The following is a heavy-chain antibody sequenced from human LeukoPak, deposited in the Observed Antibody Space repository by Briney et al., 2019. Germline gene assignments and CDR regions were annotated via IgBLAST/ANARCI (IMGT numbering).Heavy chain of an antibody. CDR2: IRYDGSNK. CDR3: AKGTMVRGVNYDY. D-gene: IGHD3-10*01. Sequence: PGGSLRLSCAASGFTFSSYGMHWVRQAPGKGLEWVAFIRYDGSNKYYADSVKGRFTISRDNSKNTLYLQMNSLRAEDTAVYYCAKGTMVRGVNYDYWGQGTLVTVSS. V-gene: IGHV3-30*02. J-gene: IGHJ4*02. CDR1: GFTFSSYG.